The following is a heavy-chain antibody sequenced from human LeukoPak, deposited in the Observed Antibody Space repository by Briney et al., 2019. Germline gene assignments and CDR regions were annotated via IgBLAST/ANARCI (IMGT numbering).Heavy chain of an antibody. CDR2: INHSGST. J-gene: IGHJ4*02. D-gene: IGHD2-15*01. Sequence: SETLSLTCAVYGGSFSGYYWSWIRQPPGKGLEWIGEINHSGSTNYNPSHKSRVTISVDTSKNQFSLKLSSVTAADTAVYYCARRRDSGSTLTVFDYWGQGTLVTVSS. CDR1: GGSFSGYY. CDR3: ARRRDSGSTLTVFDY. V-gene: IGHV4-34*01.